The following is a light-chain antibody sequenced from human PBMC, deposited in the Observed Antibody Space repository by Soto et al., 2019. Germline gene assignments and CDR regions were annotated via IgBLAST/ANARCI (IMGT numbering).Light chain of an antibody. CDR2: AAS. CDR3: QQASSFPLT. CDR1: QLISSW. Sequence: IQITQSPSSVSASVGDTVTITCRASQLISSWLAWYQQKPGKAPELLIYAASNLQSGVPSRFSGSESGTDFTLTISSLQPEDFATYFCQQASSFPLTFGGGTKVEI. V-gene: IGKV1-12*01. J-gene: IGKJ4*01.